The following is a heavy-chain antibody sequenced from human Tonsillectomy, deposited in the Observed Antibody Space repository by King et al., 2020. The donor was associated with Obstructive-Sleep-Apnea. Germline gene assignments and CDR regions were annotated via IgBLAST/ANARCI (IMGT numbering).Heavy chain of an antibody. CDR3: ARGSSSWYYGPQPSFAP. V-gene: IGHV3-13*04. CDR1: GFTFSSYD. Sequence: VPLVESGGGLVQPGGSLRLSCAASGFTFSSYDMHWVRQATGKGLEWVSAIGTAGDTYYPGSVKGRFTISRENAKNSLYLQMNSLRAGDTAVYYCARGSSSWYYGPQPSFAPWGQGTLVTVSS. J-gene: IGHJ5*02. D-gene: IGHD6-13*01. CDR2: IGTAGDT.